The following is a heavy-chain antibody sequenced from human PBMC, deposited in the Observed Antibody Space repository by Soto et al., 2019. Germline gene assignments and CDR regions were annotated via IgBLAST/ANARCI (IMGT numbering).Heavy chain of an antibody. V-gene: IGHV3-30-3*01. CDR2: ISYDGSNK. CDR1: GFTFSSYA. J-gene: IGHJ5*02. D-gene: IGHD6-6*01. Sequence: GGSLRLSCAASGFTFSSYAMHWVRQAPGKGLEWVAVISYDGSNKYYADSVKGRFTISRDNSKNTLYLQMNSLRAEDTAVYYCAREARESWFDPWGQGTLVTVSS. CDR3: AREARESWFDP.